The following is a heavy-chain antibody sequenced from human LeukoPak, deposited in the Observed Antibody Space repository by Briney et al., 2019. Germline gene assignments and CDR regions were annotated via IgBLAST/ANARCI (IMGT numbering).Heavy chain of an antibody. Sequence: PGGSLRLSCAASGFTFTNAWMSWVRQAPGKGLEWVAFIRYDGSNKYYADSVKGRFTISRDNSKNTLYLQMNSLRAEDTAVYYCAKSIAVAFYSWGQGTLVTVSS. CDR1: GFTFTNAW. V-gene: IGHV3-30*02. D-gene: IGHD6-19*01. J-gene: IGHJ4*02. CDR3: AKSIAVAFYS. CDR2: IRYDGSNK.